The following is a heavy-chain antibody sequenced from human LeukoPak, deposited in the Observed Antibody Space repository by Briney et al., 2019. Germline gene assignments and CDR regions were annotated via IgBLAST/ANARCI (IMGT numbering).Heavy chain of an antibody. D-gene: IGHD6-13*01. CDR1: GFTFSSYS. J-gene: IGHJ4*02. V-gene: IGHV3-48*04. Sequence: GGSLRLSCAASGFTFSSYSMNWVRRAPGRGLEWVSYISSSSSTIYYADSVKGRFTISRDNAKNSLYLQMNSLRAEDTAVYYCAAAAGWVFDYWGQGTLVTVSS. CDR2: ISSSSSTI. CDR3: AAAAGWVFDY.